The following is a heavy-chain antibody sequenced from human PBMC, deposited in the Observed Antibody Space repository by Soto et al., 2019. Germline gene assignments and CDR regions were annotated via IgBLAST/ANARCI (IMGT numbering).Heavy chain of an antibody. CDR1: GGSFSGYY. J-gene: IGHJ4*02. Sequence: PSETLSLTCAVYGGSFSGYYWSWIRQPPGKGLEWIGEINHSGSTNYNPSLKSRVTISVDTSKNQFSLKLSSVTAADTAVYYCARRFAKRGYSYGIYYWGKGTLVTVSS. D-gene: IGHD5-18*01. CDR2: INHSGST. V-gene: IGHV4-34*01. CDR3: ARRFAKRGYSYGIYY.